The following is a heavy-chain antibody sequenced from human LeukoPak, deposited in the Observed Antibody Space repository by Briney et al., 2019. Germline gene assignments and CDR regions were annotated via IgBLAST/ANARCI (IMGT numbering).Heavy chain of an antibody. V-gene: IGHV1-69*05. CDR2: IIPIFGTA. J-gene: IGHJ4*02. Sequence: SVKVSCKASGGTFSSYAISWVRQAPGQGLEWMGRIIPIFGTANYAQKFQGRVTITTDESTSTAYMELSSLRSEDTAVYYCTRPDPHYGFDYWGQGTLVTVSS. CDR3: TRPDPHYGFDY. D-gene: IGHD4-17*01. CDR1: GGTFSSYA.